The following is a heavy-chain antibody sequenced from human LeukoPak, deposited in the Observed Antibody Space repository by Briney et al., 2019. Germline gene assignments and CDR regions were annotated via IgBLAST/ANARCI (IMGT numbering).Heavy chain of an antibody. CDR3: ARVVRAPGYYFDH. V-gene: IGHV4-59*01. CDR2: IYYSGST. J-gene: IGHJ4*02. Sequence: SETLSLTCTVSGGSISSYYWSWIRQPPGKGLEWIGYIYYSGSTNYNPSLKSRVTISVDTSKNQFSLKLSSVTAADTAVYYCARVVRAPGYYFDHWGQGTLVTVSS. CDR1: GGSISSYY. D-gene: IGHD6-6*01.